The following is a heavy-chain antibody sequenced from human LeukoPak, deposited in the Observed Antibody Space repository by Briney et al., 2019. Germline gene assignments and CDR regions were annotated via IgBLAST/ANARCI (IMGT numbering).Heavy chain of an antibody. V-gene: IGHV3-23*01. Sequence: GGSLRLSCAASGFTFSSYAMSWVRQAPGRGLEWVSVIRSSGGSTDYADSVKGRFTITRDNSKNTVYLQMNSLRDEDTAVYYCAKDQPYDRSGYHDAFDLWGQGTMVTVSA. J-gene: IGHJ3*01. D-gene: IGHD3-22*01. CDR3: AKDQPYDRSGYHDAFDL. CDR1: GFTFSSYA. CDR2: IRSSGGST.